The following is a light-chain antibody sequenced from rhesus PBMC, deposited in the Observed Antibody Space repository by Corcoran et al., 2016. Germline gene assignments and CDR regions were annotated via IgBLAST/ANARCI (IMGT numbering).Light chain of an antibody. CDR3: QQHNSYPPT. Sequence: DIQMTQSPSSLSASVGDTVTITCRASQGISNYLAWYQQKPGKAPKPLIYYASNLESGVPSRFSGSGTVTDFTLTISSLQPEEFAIYYCQQHNSYPPTFGQGTKVEIK. CDR1: QGISNY. J-gene: IGKJ1*01. CDR2: YAS. V-gene: IGKV1S14*01.